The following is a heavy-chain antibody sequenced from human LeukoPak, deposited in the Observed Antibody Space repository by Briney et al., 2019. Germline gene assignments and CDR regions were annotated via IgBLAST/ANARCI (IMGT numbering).Heavy chain of an antibody. CDR2: ISSSGRTI. V-gene: IGHV3-48*03. J-gene: IGHJ4*02. Sequence: GGSLRLSCAASGFTFSSYEMNWVRHAPGKGLEWVSYISSSGRTIYYADSVKGRFTISRDNAKNSLFLQMNSLRAEDTAVYYCAREKDRGDYELHYWGQGPLVTVSS. CDR3: AREKDRGDYELHY. CDR1: GFTFSSYE. D-gene: IGHD4-17*01.